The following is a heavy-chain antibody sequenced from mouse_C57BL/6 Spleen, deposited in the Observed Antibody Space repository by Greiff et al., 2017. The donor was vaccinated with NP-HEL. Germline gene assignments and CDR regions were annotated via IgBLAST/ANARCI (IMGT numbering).Heavy chain of an antibody. J-gene: IGHJ1*03. CDR3: ARRGGSSYWYFDV. CDR2: SET. V-gene: IGHV1-52*01. Sequence: SETHYNQKFKDKATLTVDKSSSTAYMQLSSLTSEDSAVYYCARRGGSSYWYFDVWGTGTTVTVSS. D-gene: IGHD1-1*01.